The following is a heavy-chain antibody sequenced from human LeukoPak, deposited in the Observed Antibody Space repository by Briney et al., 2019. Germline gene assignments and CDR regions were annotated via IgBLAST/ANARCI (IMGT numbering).Heavy chain of an antibody. D-gene: IGHD7-27*01. V-gene: IGHV3-30-3*01. J-gene: IGHJ4*02. CDR1: GFTFSSYA. CDR2: ISYDGSNK. CDR3: ARDKVMGLLGYLFDY. Sequence: GGSLRLSCAASGFTFSSYAMHWVRQAPGKGLEWVAVISYDGSNKYYADSVEGRFTISRDNSKNTLYLQMNSLRVEDTAVYYCARDKVMGLLGYLFDYWGQGTLVTVSS.